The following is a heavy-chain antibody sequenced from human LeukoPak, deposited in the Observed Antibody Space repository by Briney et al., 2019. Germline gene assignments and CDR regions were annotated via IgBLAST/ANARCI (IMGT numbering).Heavy chain of an antibody. D-gene: IGHD2-15*01. Sequence: SETLSLTCSVSGDSLGIYKWSWIRQPPGKGLEWIVHISSSGSAIYNPSLMSRVSMAVDTSKNQFSLRLISVTAADTAVYYCAREWSGFDFWGQGIMVTVSS. J-gene: IGHJ3*01. CDR3: AREWSGFDF. CDR1: GDSLGIYK. CDR2: ISSSGSA. V-gene: IGHV4-59*01.